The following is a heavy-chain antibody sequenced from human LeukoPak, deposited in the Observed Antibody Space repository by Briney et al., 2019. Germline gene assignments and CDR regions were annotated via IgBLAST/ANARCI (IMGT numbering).Heavy chain of an antibody. V-gene: IGHV4-4*07. J-gene: IGHJ4*02. Sequence: PSETLSLTCTVSGGSISSYYWSWIRQPAGKGLEWIGRIYTSGSTNYNPSLKSRVTMSVDTSKNQFSLKLSSVTAADTAVYYCAREGTMVRGVTLDYWGQGTLVTVSS. CDR2: IYTSGST. CDR1: GGSISSYY. CDR3: AREGTMVRGVTLDY. D-gene: IGHD3-10*01.